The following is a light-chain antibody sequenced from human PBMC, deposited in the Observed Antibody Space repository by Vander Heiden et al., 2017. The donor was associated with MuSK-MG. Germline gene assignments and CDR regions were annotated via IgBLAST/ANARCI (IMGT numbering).Light chain of an antibody. CDR1: NIGSKT. J-gene: IGLJ2*01. V-gene: IGLV3-21*02. CDR2: DDS. Sequence: SYVLTQPPSVSVAPGQTARVTGGGNNIGSKTVHWYQQKPGQAPELVVSDDSDRFFGSNSETTATLTITRVEAGDEAEYHCQVWDSGRDVFGGGTKLTVL. CDR3: QVWDSGRDV.